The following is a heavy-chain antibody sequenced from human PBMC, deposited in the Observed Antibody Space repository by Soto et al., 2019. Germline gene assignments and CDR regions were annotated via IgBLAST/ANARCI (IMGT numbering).Heavy chain of an antibody. V-gene: IGHV3-23*01. CDR2: INDSGDFT. Sequence: GRPLRLRYAASEFNFTHYAMSWVRKAPGKGLEWVSTINDSGDFTYDADSVKGRLTISRDNSKNTLYLHMNSLRVEDTAVYYCTKPRSSLQWPPFDPWGHGTLVTVSS. CDR3: TKPRSSLQWPPFDP. D-gene: IGHD6-19*01. CDR1: EFNFTHYA. J-gene: IGHJ5*02.